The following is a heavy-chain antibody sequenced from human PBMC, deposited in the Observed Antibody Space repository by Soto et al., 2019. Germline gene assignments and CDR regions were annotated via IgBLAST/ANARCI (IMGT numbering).Heavy chain of an antibody. CDR3: ARDRRSGTT. Sequence: SETLSLTCTVSGGSISSGGYYWIWIRPHTGKGLEWIGYIYYSGSTYYNPSLKSRVTISVDTSKNQFPLKLSSVTAADTAVYYCARDRRSGTTWGQGTLVTVSS. J-gene: IGHJ4*02. V-gene: IGHV4-31*03. D-gene: IGHD2-15*01. CDR1: GGSISSGGYY. CDR2: IYYSGST.